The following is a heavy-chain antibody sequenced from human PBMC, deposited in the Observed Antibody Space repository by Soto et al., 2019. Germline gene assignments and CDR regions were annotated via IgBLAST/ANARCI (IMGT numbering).Heavy chain of an antibody. J-gene: IGHJ5*02. CDR1: GFTFSSYA. CDR3: AKEGAKAYYGSGSSNWFDP. V-gene: IGHV3-23*01. D-gene: IGHD3-10*01. CDR2: ISGSGGST. Sequence: GGSLRLSXAASGFTFSSYAMSWVRQAPGKGLEWVSAISGSGGSTYYADSVKGRFTITRDNSKNTLYLQMNSLRAEDTAVYYCAKEGAKAYYGSGSSNWFDPWGQGTLVTVSS.